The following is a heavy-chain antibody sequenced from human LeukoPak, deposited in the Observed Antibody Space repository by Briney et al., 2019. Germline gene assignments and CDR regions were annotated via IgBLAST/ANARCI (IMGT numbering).Heavy chain of an antibody. J-gene: IGHJ3*02. CDR2: IGTAGDP. CDR3: ARSRTLWGAFDI. D-gene: IGHD2-21*01. V-gene: IGHV3-13*05. CDR1: GFTFSSHD. Sequence: PGGSLRLSCAAPGFTFSSHDMHWVRQTTGIGLEWVSGIGTAGDPYYLDSVKGRFTISRENAKNSLYLQMNSLRAGDTAVYYCARSRTLWGAFDIWGQGTMVTVSS.